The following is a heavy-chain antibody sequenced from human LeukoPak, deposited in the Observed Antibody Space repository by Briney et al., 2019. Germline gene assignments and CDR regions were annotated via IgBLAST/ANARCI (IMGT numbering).Heavy chain of an antibody. D-gene: IGHD6-19*01. CDR2: IIPIFGTA. J-gene: IGHJ4*02. Sequence: SVKVSCKASGGTFSSYAISWLRQAPGQGLEWMGGIIPIFGTANYAQKFQDRVTITADESTSTAYMELSSLRSEDTAVYYCARAGIAVAGVLYYWGQGTLVTVSS. CDR3: ARAGIAVAGVLYY. V-gene: IGHV1-69*13. CDR1: GGTFSSYA.